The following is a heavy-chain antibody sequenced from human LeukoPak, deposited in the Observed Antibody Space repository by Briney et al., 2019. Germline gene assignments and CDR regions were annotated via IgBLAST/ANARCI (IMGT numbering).Heavy chain of an antibody. Sequence: ASVKVSCKASGYTFTSYYMHWVRQAPGPGLEWMGIINPSGGRTSYAQKFQGRVTMTRDTSTSTVYMELSSLRSEDTAVYYCVVVGATTAAFDIWGQGTMVTVSS. CDR2: INPSGGRT. CDR1: GYTFTSYY. V-gene: IGHV1-46*01. D-gene: IGHD1-26*01. CDR3: VVVGATTAAFDI. J-gene: IGHJ3*02.